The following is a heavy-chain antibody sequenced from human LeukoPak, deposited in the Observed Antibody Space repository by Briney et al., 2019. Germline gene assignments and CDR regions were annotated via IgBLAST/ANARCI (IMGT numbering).Heavy chain of an antibody. CDR2: INPKSGDT. Sequence: ASVKVSCKASGYTFTGYYMHWVRQAPGQGLEWMGWINPKSGDTNYAQKFQGRVTMTRDTSISTAYMDMSSLRSDDTAVYCCARNLWFGESSDAFDMWGQGTMVTVSS. CDR3: ARNLWFGESSDAFDM. V-gene: IGHV1-2*02. J-gene: IGHJ3*02. CDR1: GYTFTGYY. D-gene: IGHD3-10*01.